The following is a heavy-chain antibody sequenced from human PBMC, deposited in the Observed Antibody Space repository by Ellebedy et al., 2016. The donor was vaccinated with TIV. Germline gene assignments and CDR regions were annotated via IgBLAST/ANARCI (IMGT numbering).Heavy chain of an antibody. Sequence: GEFLKISCAASGFTFSQYHMHWVRQAPGKGLEWVALIWFNGKLKYYTDSVKGRFTLSRDNSRSRLFLQMNNLRADDTGVYYCVRVVAEGQGDMDVWGQGTTVVVSS. CDR2: IWFNGKLK. V-gene: IGHV3-33*01. D-gene: IGHD5-12*01. CDR3: VRVVAEGQGDMDV. CDR1: GFTFSQYH. J-gene: IGHJ6*02.